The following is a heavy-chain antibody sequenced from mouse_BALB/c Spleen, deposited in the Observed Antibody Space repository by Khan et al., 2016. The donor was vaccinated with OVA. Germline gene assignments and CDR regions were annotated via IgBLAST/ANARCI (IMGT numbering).Heavy chain of an antibody. CDR2: ISYSGRT. J-gene: IGHJ2*01. D-gene: IGHD1-1*01. CDR1: GYSITSDYA. CDR3: SRSVAITTVVDTDFDY. Sequence: EVELVESGPGLVKPSQSLSLTCTVTGYSITSDYAWNWIRQFPGNKLEWMGYISYSGRTSYNPSLKSRISITRDTSKNQFFLQLNSVTTEDTATXVASRSVAITTVVDTDFDYWGQGTTLTVSS. V-gene: IGHV3-2*02.